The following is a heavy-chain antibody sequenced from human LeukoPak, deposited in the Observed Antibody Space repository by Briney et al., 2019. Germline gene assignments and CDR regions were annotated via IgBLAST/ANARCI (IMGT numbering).Heavy chain of an antibody. D-gene: IGHD3-3*01. V-gene: IGHV4-39*01. Sequence: PSETLSLTCTVSGGSISSSSYYWGWLRQPPGKGLEWIGSIYYSGSTYYNPSLKSRVTISVDTSKNLFSQILSSVSAADTAVYYCASLLPDFWSGSSYYFDYWGQGTLVTVSS. CDR1: GGSISSSSYY. CDR2: IYYSGST. CDR3: ASLLPDFWSGSSYYFDY. J-gene: IGHJ4*02.